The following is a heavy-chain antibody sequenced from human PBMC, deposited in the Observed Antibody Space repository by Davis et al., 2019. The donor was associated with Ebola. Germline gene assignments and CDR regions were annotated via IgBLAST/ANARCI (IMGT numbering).Heavy chain of an antibody. D-gene: IGHD2-2*01. J-gene: IGHJ6*03. CDR1: GFTFSGYA. CDR2: ISYDGSNK. Sequence: PGGSLRPFCAASGFTFSGYAMHCVRPAPGKGLEWVAVISYDGSNKYYADSVKGRFTISRDNSKNTLYLQMNSLRAEDTAVYYCAKDIVVVRGKYYYYYMDVWGKGTTVTVSS. V-gene: IGHV3-30-3*01. CDR3: AKDIVVVRGKYYYYYMDV.